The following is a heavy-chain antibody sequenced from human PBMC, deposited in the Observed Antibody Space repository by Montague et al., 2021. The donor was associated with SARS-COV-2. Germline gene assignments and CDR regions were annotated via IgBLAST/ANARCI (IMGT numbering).Heavy chain of an antibody. CDR3: ARDRLSMGATGPYYYYFGLDV. V-gene: IGHV3-48*03. Sequence: SLRLSCAASGFSVSSYDLSWVRQAPGKGLEWISGISSSDDTTYYASSVNGRFTISRDNAKNSVPLQNNSLRVDDTAVYYCARDRLSMGATGPYYYYFGLDVWGQGTTVAVSS. CDR2: ISSSDDTT. CDR1: GFSVSSYD. D-gene: IGHD4/OR15-4a*01. J-gene: IGHJ6*02.